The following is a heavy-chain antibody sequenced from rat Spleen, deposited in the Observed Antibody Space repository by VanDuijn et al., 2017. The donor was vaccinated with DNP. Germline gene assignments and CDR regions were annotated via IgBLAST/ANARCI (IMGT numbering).Heavy chain of an antibody. Sequence: EVQLVESGGDLVQPGRSLNIYCVASGFTFNNYWMTWIRQVPGKGLEWVATITYDGSRTYCRDSVKGRFTISRDNAKSTLYLQMDSLRSEDTATYYCTTFEGTNAWGQGTSVTVSS. J-gene: IGHJ4*01. CDR2: ITYDGSRT. D-gene: IGHD1-11*01. CDR3: TTFEGTNA. V-gene: IGHV5-31*01. CDR1: GFTFNNYW.